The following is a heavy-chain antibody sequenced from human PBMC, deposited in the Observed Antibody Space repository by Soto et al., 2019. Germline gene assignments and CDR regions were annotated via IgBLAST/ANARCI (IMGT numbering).Heavy chain of an antibody. CDR1: GFTFSSYA. J-gene: IGHJ4*02. D-gene: IGHD6-13*01. CDR2: ISSSGDST. V-gene: IGHV3-23*01. Sequence: GGSLRLSCAVSGFTFSSYAMSWVRQAPGKELEWVSAISSSGDSTWYAGSVKGRFTISRDNSKNTLYLQMNSLRAEDTAVYFCAKKGTLSGTGYFDHWGQGTLVPVSP. CDR3: AKKGTLSGTGYFDH.